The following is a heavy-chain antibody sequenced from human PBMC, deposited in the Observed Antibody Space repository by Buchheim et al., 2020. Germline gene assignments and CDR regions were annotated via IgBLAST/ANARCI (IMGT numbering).Heavy chain of an antibody. D-gene: IGHD3-22*01. CDR2: IKQDGSEK. J-gene: IGHJ4*02. CDR1: GFTFSSYW. CDR3: ASAYYYDSSGYDPWDY. Sequence: EVQLVESGGGLVQPGGSLRLSCAASGFTFSSYWMSWVRQAPGKGLEWVANIKQDGSEKYYVDSVKGRFTISRENAKNSLYMQMNSLRAEDTAVYYCASAYYYDSSGYDPWDYWGQGTL. V-gene: IGHV3-7*03.